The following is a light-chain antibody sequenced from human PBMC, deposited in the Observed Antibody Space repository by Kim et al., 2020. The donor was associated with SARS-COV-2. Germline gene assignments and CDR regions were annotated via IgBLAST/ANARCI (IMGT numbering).Light chain of an antibody. J-gene: IGLJ3*02. V-gene: IGLV3-19*01. CDR2: GKN. CDR3: NPRDSSGNHLV. CDR1: SLRSYY. Sequence: SSELTQDPAVSVALGQTVRITCQGDSLRSYYASWYQQKPGQAPVLVIYGKNNRPSGIPDRFSGSSSGNTTSLTTTGAQPEDEADYYCNPRDSSGNHLVFG.